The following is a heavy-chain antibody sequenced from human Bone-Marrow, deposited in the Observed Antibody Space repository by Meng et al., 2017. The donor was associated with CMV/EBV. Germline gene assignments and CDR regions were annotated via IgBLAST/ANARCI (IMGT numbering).Heavy chain of an antibody. V-gene: IGHV3-48*04. CDR2: ISSSGSTI. D-gene: IGHD3-10*01. CDR1: GFSFSDYS. CDR3: ARDMGVDRDV. Sequence: GESLKISCAASGFSFSDYSMNWVRQAPGKGLEWVSYISSSGSTIYYADSVKGRFTISRDNAKNSLYLQMNSLRAEDTAVYYCARDMGVDRDVWGQGTTVTVSS. J-gene: IGHJ6*02.